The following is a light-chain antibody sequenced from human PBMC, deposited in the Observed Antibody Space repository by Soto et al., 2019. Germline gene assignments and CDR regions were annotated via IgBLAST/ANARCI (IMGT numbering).Light chain of an antibody. V-gene: IGKV1-5*03. CDR3: QHYNSYSEA. CDR1: QSINRW. J-gene: IGKJ1*01. CDR2: KAS. Sequence: DIQMTQSPSSVSASVGDRVTITCRASQSINRWLAWYQQKPGKAPKLLIYKASTLESGVPSRFSGGGIGTEFTLTISSLQPDDFATYYCQHYNSYSEAFGQGTKVDIK.